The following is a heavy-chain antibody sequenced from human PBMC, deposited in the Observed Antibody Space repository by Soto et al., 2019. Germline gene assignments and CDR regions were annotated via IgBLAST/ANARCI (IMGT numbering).Heavy chain of an antibody. Sequence: GGSLRLSCAASGFTFSSYSMNWVRQAPGKGLEWVSSISSSSYIYYADSVKGRFTISRDNAKNSLYLQMNSLRAEDTAVYYCARDLYSSSWYSQFFFDYWGQGTLVTVSS. CDR2: ISSSSYI. CDR1: GFTFSSYS. J-gene: IGHJ4*02. D-gene: IGHD6-13*01. CDR3: ARDLYSSSWYSQFFFDY. V-gene: IGHV3-21*01.